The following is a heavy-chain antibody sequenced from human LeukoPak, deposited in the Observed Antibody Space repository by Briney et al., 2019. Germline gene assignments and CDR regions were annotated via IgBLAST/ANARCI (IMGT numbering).Heavy chain of an antibody. CDR2: VSGSAGRT. Sequence: AGGSLRLSCAASGFTFSSFAMTWVRQAPGKGLEWVSTVSGSAGRTDYADSVKGRFTISRDNLKNTLYFQMNGLRAEDTAVYYCAKNRGHCVDGVCHNYYYMDVWGRGTTVTVSS. CDR3: AKNRGHCVDGVCHNYYYMDV. V-gene: IGHV3-23*01. D-gene: IGHD2-8*02. CDR1: GFTFSSFA. J-gene: IGHJ6*03.